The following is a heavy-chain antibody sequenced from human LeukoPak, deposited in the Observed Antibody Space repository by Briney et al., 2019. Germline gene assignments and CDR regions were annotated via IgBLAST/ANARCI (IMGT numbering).Heavy chain of an antibody. CDR2: INHSGIT. CDR3: AGRPIKIFGVVIRSRRHWFDP. D-gene: IGHD3-3*01. CDR1: GFTFSSYG. J-gene: IGHJ5*02. Sequence: GSLRLSCAASGFTFSSYGMSWVRQPPGKGLEWIGEINHSGITHYNPSLKSRVTISADTSKNQFSLKLNSVTAADTAVYYCAGRPIKIFGVVIRSRRHWFDPWGQGTLVTVSS. V-gene: IGHV4-34*08.